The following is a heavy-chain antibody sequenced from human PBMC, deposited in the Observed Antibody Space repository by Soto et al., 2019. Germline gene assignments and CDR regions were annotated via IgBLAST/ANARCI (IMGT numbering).Heavy chain of an antibody. CDR1: GYTFTSYD. V-gene: IGHV1-8*01. Sequence: ASVKVSCKASGYTFTSYDINWVRQATGQGFEWMGWMNPNSGNTGYAQKFQGRVTMTRDTSITTAYMELSSLRSEDTAVYYCARGDTMVRGVIIDYFDYWGQGTLVTVSS. D-gene: IGHD3-10*01. CDR2: MNPNSGNT. CDR3: ARGDTMVRGVIIDYFDY. J-gene: IGHJ4*02.